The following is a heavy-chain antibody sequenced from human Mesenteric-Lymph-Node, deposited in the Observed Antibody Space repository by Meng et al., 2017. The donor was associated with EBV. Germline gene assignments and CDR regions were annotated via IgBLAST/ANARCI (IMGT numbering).Heavy chain of an antibody. CDR3: AREGSGDGYNFDY. CDR1: CYTFPNYG. CDR2: ISPYNDNT. D-gene: IGHD5-24*01. J-gene: IGHJ4*02. V-gene: IGHV1-18*01. Sequence: VHVLRSGAEVKKPGASLKVSCKPSCYTFPNYGISWVRQAPGQGLEWMGSISPYNDNTYDAEKFQGRVTMTTDTSTRTVYVELRSLRSDDTAVYYCAREGSGDGYNFDYWGQGTLVTVSS.